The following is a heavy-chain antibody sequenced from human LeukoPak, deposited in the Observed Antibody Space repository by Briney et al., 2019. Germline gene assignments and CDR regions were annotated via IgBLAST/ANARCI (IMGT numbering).Heavy chain of an antibody. D-gene: IGHD3-16*01. CDR1: GFTFSRYE. CDR3: VRAYRGFDY. CDR2: ITTSGSTI. V-gene: IGHV3-48*03. Sequence: GGSLRLSCAASGFTFSRYELNWVRQAPGKGLEWVSYITTSGSTIYYADSVKGRFTISRENAKNSLYLQMNSLRAEDTAVYYCVRAYRGFDYWGQGTLVTVSS. J-gene: IGHJ4*02.